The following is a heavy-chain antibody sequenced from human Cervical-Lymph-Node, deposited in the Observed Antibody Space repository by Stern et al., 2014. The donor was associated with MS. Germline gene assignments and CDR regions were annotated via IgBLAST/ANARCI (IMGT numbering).Heavy chain of an antibody. D-gene: IGHD5-12*01. J-gene: IGHJ4*02. Sequence: QMQLVQSGGGLVKPGGSLRLSCAASGFNFSGYYMSWIRQAPGKGLEHVSYISSRSRTISYADSVKGRFTVSRDNAKNALYLQMDNLRVEDTAVYYCAAGREWLRFDYWGQGNLVTVSS. CDR2: ISSRSRTI. V-gene: IGHV3-11*01. CDR3: AAGREWLRFDY. CDR1: GFNFSGYY.